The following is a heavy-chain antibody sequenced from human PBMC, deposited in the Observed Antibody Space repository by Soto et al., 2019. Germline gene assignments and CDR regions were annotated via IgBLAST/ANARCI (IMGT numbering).Heavy chain of an antibody. V-gene: IGHV2-5*01. CDR2: IYWNDDK. CDR3: EHKLRSLDDMHX. CDR1: GFSLTTGGVA. Sequence: SGPTLVHPPQTLTLTFSFSGFSLTTGGVAMGWIRHPPVKALEWLALIYWNDDKRYSPSLKNRLTVTKDTSKNQVVLTLTNMDPVDTATYYREHKLRSLDDMHXWGQGTKVTV. D-gene: IGHD3-3*01. J-gene: IGHJ3*01.